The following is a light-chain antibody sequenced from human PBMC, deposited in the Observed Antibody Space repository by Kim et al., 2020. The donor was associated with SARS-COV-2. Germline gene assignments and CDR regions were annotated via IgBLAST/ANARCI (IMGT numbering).Light chain of an antibody. V-gene: IGKV1-6*01. CDR1: QAIRNE. J-gene: IGKJ1*01. Sequence: AIQMTQSPSSLSASTGDRVTITCRASQAIRNELGWYQQKPGKAPNVLIYAASTLQSGVSSRFSGSGSGTDFTLTISSLQPEDFATYYCLQDSRYPRTFGQGTKVDIK. CDR3: LQDSRYPRT. CDR2: AAS.